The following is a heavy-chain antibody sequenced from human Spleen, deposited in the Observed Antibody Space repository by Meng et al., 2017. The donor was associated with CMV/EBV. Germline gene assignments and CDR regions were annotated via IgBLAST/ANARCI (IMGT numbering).Heavy chain of an antibody. J-gene: IGHJ6*02. CDR3: ARAYYDSTGSYYGLDV. D-gene: IGHD3-22*01. Sequence: SETLSLTCAVYGGSFSGYYWSWIRQPPGKGLEWIGEINHSGSTNYNPSLRSRVTVSLDTSKNQFSLKLTSVIAADTAMYYCARAYYDSTGSYYGLDVWGHGTTVTVSS. V-gene: IGHV4-34*01. CDR2: INHSGST. CDR1: GGSFSGYY.